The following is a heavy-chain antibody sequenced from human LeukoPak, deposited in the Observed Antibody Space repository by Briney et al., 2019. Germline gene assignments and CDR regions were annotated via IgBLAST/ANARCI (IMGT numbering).Heavy chain of an antibody. CDR1: GFTFSSYA. Sequence: GGSLRLSCAASGFTFSSYAMSWVHQAPGKGLEWVSAISGSGGSTYYADSVKGRFTISRDNSKNTLYLQMNSLRAEDTAVYYCAKGGGSYRYFDYWGQGTLVTVSS. CDR3: AKGGGSYRYFDY. V-gene: IGHV3-23*01. D-gene: IGHD1-26*01. CDR2: ISGSGGST. J-gene: IGHJ4*02.